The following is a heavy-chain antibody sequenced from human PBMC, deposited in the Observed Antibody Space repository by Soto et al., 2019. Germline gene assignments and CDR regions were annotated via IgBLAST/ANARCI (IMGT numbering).Heavy chain of an antibody. Sequence: ASVKVSCKASGYTFTSYAMHWVRQAPGQRLEWMGWINAGNGNTKYSQKFQGRVTITRDTSASTAYMELSSLRSEDTAVYYCATAGGYDISSFYYFDYWGQGALVTVSS. CDR3: ATAGGYDISSFYYFDY. J-gene: IGHJ4*02. CDR2: INAGNGNT. D-gene: IGHD5-12*01. CDR1: GYTFTSYA. V-gene: IGHV1-3*01.